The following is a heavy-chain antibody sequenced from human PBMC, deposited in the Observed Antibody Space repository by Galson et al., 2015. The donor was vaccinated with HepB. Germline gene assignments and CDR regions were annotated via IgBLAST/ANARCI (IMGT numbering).Heavy chain of an antibody. CDR1: GFSFSSYE. CDR2: ISFSGVTR. J-gene: IGHJ2*01. D-gene: IGHD3-22*01. V-gene: IGHV3-48*03. CDR3: ARDQGGEIVDLDSVGFTWSSDL. Sequence: SLRLSCAASGFSFSSYEMNWVRQAPGKGLEWVSYISFSGVTRYYAGSVKGRFTISRDNAKHSLYLQINSLRAEDTAVYYCARDQGGEIVDLDSVGFTWSSDLWAVAPWSLSPQ.